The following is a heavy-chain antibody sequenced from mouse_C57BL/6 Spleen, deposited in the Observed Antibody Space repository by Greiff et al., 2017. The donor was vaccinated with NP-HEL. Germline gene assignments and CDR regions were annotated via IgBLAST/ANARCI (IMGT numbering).Heavy chain of an antibody. CDR3: ARVGEFITTVVADY. V-gene: IGHV1-59*01. CDR2: IDPSDSYT. J-gene: IGHJ2*01. D-gene: IGHD1-1*01. Sequence: QVQLQQSGAELVRPGTSVKLSCKASGYTFTSYWMHWVKQRPGQGLEWIGVIDPSDSYTTYNQKFKGKATLTVDTSSSTAYLQLSSRTSEDSAVYYCARVGEFITTVVADYWGKGTTLTVSS. CDR1: GYTFTSYW.